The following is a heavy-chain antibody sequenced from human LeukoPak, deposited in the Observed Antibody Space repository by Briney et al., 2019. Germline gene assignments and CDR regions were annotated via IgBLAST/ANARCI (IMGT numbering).Heavy chain of an antibody. CDR1: GFTFSSYW. CDR3: ARIRGGYCSSTSCPLGYYGMDV. V-gene: IGHV3-7*01. CDR2: IKQDGSEK. D-gene: IGHD2-2*01. J-gene: IGHJ6*02. Sequence: GGSLRLSCAASGFTFSSYWMSWVYQAPGKGLEWVANIKQDGSEKYHVDSVKGRFTISRDNAKNSLYLQMNSLRAEDTAVYYCARIRGGYCSSTSCPLGYYGMDVWGQGTTVTVSS.